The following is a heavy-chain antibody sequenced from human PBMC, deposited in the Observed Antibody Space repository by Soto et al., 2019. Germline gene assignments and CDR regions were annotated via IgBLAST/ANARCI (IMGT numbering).Heavy chain of an antibody. CDR1: GGTFSSYA. CDR2: IIPIFGTA. CDR3: ANGIEWAIAARPYYYYGMDV. J-gene: IGHJ6*02. D-gene: IGHD6-6*01. V-gene: IGHV1-69*13. Sequence: SVKVSCKASGGTFSSYAISWVRQAPGQGLEWMGGIIPIFGTANYAQKFQGRVTITADESTSTAYMELSSLRSEDTAVYYCANGIEWAIAARPYYYYGMDVWGQGTTVTVSS.